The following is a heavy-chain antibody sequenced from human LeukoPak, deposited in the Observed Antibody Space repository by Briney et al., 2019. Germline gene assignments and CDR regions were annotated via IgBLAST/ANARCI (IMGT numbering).Heavy chain of an antibody. V-gene: IGHV3-23*01. CDR2: ISGSGGST. D-gene: IGHD3-22*01. J-gene: IGHJ3*02. Sequence: PGGSLRLSCAASGFTFSSYGMSWVRQAPGKGLEWVSAISGSGGSTYYADSVKGRFTISRDNSKNTLYLQMNSLRAEDTAVYYCAKEYYYDSSGYWFAFDIWGQGTMVTVSS. CDR3: AKEYYYDSSGYWFAFDI. CDR1: GFTFSSYG.